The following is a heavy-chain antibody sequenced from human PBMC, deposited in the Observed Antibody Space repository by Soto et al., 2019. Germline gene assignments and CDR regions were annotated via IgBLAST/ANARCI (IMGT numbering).Heavy chain of an antibody. V-gene: IGHV4-39*01. Sequence: PSETLSLTCTVSGGSISSSSYYWGWIRQPPGKGLEWIGSIYYSGSTYYNPSLKSRVTISVDTSKNQFSLKLSSVTAADTAVYYSARHEGPSYDSSGYHYWGQGTRGSVS. CDR1: GGSISSSSYY. J-gene: IGHJ4*02. CDR3: ARHEGPSYDSSGYHY. CDR2: IYYSGST. D-gene: IGHD3-22*01.